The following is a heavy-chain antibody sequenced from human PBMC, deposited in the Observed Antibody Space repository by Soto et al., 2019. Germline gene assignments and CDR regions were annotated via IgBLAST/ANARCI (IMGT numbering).Heavy chain of an antibody. D-gene: IGHD2-2*01. J-gene: IGHJ5*02. Sequence: RVESLTISCKVSGYSFTSYSIVSVLQMPGKGLEWMGIIYPGDSDTRYSPSFQGQVTISADKSISTAYLQWRSLKASDTAMYYCARKAVLGSTRPNNWFDPWGQGTLVTVSS. CDR3: ARKAVLGSTRPNNWFDP. CDR1: GYSFTSYS. V-gene: IGHV5-51*01. CDR2: IYPGDSDT.